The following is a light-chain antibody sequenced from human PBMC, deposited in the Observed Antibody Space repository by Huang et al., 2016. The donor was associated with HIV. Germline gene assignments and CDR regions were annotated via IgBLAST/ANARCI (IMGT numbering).Light chain of an antibody. CDR1: QDLINY. V-gene: IGKV1-16*02. Sequence: DIQMTQSPSSLSASVGDSVTITCLADQDLINYLAWFQQKPGKAPESLIYAASTLQSGVPSKFSGSGAGTDFTLTISSLQPEDFATYYCQQYNTYPYTFGQGTKLEIK. CDR2: AAS. J-gene: IGKJ2*01. CDR3: QQYNTYPYT.